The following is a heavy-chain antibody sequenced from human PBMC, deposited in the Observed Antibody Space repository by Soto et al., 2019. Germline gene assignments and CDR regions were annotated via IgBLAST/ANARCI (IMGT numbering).Heavy chain of an antibody. V-gene: IGHV3-9*01. Sequence: PGGSLRLSCAASGFNFDDFAMHWVRRAPGRGLEWVSGISWEGGSIGYADSVKGRFIISRDNAKNSLFLQMNSLTADDTALYYCAKDHDEDLGYDLDYFNSWGQGTQVTVS. CDR2: ISWEGGSI. CDR1: GFNFDDFA. D-gene: IGHD5-12*01. J-gene: IGHJ4*02. CDR3: AKDHDEDLGYDLDYFNS.